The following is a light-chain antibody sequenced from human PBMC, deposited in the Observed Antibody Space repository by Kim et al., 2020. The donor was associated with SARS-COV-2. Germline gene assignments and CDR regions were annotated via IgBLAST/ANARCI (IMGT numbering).Light chain of an antibody. CDR2: DAS. Sequence: VSPGERATLPCRASQSVSSNLAWYQHKPGQAPRLLMYDASTRATGIPARFSGSGSGTEFTLTISSLQSEDFAVYYCQQYNNWPFTFGGGTKVDIK. CDR1: QSVSSN. CDR3: QQYNNWPFT. V-gene: IGKV3-15*01. J-gene: IGKJ4*01.